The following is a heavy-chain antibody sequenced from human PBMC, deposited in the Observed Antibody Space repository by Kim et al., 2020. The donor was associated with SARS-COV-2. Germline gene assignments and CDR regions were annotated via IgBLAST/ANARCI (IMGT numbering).Heavy chain of an antibody. CDR3: ARDPFYDILTGYRIYYYYYGMDV. CDR1: GFTFSSYS. V-gene: IGHV3-48*01. D-gene: IGHD3-9*01. Sequence: GGSLRLSCAASGFTFSSYSMNWVRQALGKGLEWVSYISSSSSTIYYADSVKGRFTISRDNAKNSLYLQMNSLRAEDTAVYYCARDPFYDILTGYRIYYYYYGMDVWGQGTTVTVSS. J-gene: IGHJ6*02. CDR2: ISSSSSTI.